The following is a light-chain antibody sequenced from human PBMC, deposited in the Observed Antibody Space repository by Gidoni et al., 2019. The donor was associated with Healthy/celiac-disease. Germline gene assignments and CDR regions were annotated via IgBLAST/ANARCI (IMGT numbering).Light chain of an antibody. V-gene: IGKV1-39*01. CDR1: QSISTY. J-gene: IGKJ4*01. Sequence: DIQMTQSPSSLSASVGDRVTITCRASQSISTYLNWYQQKPRQAPKLLIYAASTLQRGVPSRFSGSGSGTDFALTISSLQREDFATYYCQQPYGSPPVLAFGGGTKVEI. CDR3: QQPYGSPPVLA. CDR2: AAS.